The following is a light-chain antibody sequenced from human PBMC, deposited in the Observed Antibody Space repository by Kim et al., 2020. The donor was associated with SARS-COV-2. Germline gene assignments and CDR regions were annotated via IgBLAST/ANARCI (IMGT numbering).Light chain of an antibody. CDR3: GTWDSSLSAVV. CDR2: DNN. CDR1: SSNIGNKY. Sequence: QSVLTQSPSVSASPGQKVTISCSGGSSNIGNKYVFWYQQLPGTTPKLLISDNNKRPSGIADRISGAKSGTSATLGITGVQTGDEADYYCGTWDSSLSAVVFGGGTQLTVL. V-gene: IGLV1-51*01. J-gene: IGLJ2*01.